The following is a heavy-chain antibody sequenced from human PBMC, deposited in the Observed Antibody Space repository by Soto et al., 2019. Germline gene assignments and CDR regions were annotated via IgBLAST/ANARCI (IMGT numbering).Heavy chain of an antibody. Sequence: GSLRLSCAAPGXTFSIYSLHWVRQAPGKGLEWVEVMSPNGNNQYYADSVKGRFTISRDTSKSTLYLQMTSLRTDDTDVYYCATGANFYYDTSRYWGQGTLVTVS. V-gene: IGHV3-30-3*01. CDR1: GXTFSIYS. J-gene: IGHJ4*02. CDR3: ATGANFYYDTSRY. D-gene: IGHD3-22*01. CDR2: MSPNGNNQ.